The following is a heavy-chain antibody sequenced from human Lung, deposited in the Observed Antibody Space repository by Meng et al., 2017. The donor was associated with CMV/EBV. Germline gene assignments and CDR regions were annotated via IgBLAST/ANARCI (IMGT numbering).Heavy chain of an antibody. CDR2: ISYSGST. D-gene: IGHD6-13*01. CDR3: ARGGRGAAAGQDY. Sequence: GSLRLXCTVSGSSISSRSYYWAWIRQSPGRGLEWIGSISYSGSTYYNPSLKSRVTISVETSKNQFSLRLSSVTAADTAVYFCARGGRGAAAGQDYWGQGXLVTVSS. CDR1: GSSISSRSYY. V-gene: IGHV4-39*07. J-gene: IGHJ4*02.